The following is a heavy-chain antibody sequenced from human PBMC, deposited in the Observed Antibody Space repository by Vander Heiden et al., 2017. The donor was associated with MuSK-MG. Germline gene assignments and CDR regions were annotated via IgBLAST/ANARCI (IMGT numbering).Heavy chain of an antibody. CDR2: IIPILGIA. CDR3: ARAHCSSTSCYAYNWFDP. J-gene: IGHJ5*02. V-gene: IGHV1-69*04. Sequence: QVQLVQSGAEVKKPGSSVKLSCKASGGTFSSYAISWVRQAPGKGLEWMGRIIPILGIANYAQKFQGRVTITADKSTSTAYMELSSLRSEDTAVYYCARAHCSSTSCYAYNWFDPWGQGTLVTVSS. CDR1: GGTFSSYA. D-gene: IGHD2-2*01.